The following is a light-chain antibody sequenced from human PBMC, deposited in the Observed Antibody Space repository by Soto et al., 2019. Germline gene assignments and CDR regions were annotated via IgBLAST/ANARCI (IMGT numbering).Light chain of an antibody. CDR3: QQRSNWPPVT. CDR1: QSVSSY. Sequence: EIVLTQSPATLSLSPGERATLSCRASQSVSSYLAWYQQKPGQAPRLLIYDASNRATGIPARFSGSGSGTDFTLPISSLEPEDFAVYYCQQRSNWPPVTFGQGTKLVIK. J-gene: IGKJ2*01. V-gene: IGKV3-11*01. CDR2: DAS.